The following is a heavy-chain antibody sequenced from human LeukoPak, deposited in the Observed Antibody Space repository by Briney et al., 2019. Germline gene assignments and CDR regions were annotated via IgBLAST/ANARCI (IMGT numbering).Heavy chain of an antibody. J-gene: IGHJ4*02. D-gene: IGHD3-10*01. V-gene: IGHV3-33*01. CDR3: ARDSGLYGSGSFDY. CDR2: IWYDGSNK. Sequence: GMSLRLSCAASGFTFSSYGMHWVRQAPGKGLEWVAVIWYDGSNKYYADSVRGRFTISRDNSKNTLYLQMNSLRAEDTAVYYCARDSGLYGSGSFDYWGQGTLVTVSS. CDR1: GFTFSSYG.